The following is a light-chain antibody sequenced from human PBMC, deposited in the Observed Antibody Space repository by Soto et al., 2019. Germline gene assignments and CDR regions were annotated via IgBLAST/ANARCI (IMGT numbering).Light chain of an antibody. CDR2: GAS. Sequence: EIVLTQSPGTLSLSPWERAALSCRASQSISSSFLAWYQHKPGQAPRLLIHGASSRATGIPDRFSGSGSGTDFTLTISRLDPEDFAVYYCQLYGASLVTFGQGAKVDIK. CDR3: QLYGASLVT. CDR1: QSISSSF. J-gene: IGKJ2*01. V-gene: IGKV3-20*01.